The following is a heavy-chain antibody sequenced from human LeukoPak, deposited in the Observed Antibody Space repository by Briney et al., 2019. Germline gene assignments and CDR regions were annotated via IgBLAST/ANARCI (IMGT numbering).Heavy chain of an antibody. CDR3: AREGGTYGYNWFDP. Sequence: SQTLSLTCTVSGGSISSGGYYWSWIRQPPGKGLEWIGYIYYSGSTNYNPSLKSRVTISVDTSKNQFSLKLSSVTAADTAVYYRAREGGTYGYNWFDPWGQGTLVTVSS. J-gene: IGHJ5*02. V-gene: IGHV4-61*08. CDR2: IYYSGST. D-gene: IGHD1-26*01. CDR1: GGSISSGGYY.